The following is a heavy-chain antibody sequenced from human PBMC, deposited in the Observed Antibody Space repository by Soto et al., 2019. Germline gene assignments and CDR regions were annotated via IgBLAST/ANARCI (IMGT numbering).Heavy chain of an antibody. CDR2: IRSKANSYAT. CDR3: TSPYYDFWSGYFPYGMDV. V-gene: IGHV3-73*01. Sequence: GGSLRLSCAASGFTFSSYAMSWVRQASGKGLEWVGRIRSKANSYATAYAASVKGRFTISRDDSKNTAYLQMNSLKTEDTAVYYCTSPYYDFWSGYFPYGMDVWGQGTTVTVSS. J-gene: IGHJ6*02. CDR1: GFTFSSYA. D-gene: IGHD3-3*01.